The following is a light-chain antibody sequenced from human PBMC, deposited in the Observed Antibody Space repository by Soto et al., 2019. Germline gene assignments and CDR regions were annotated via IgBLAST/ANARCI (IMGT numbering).Light chain of an antibody. V-gene: IGKV3-20*01. J-gene: IGKJ1*01. CDR3: HQYGRSPRT. CDR2: RTS. CDR1: QSLGASY. Sequence: EIVLTQSPGTLSLSPGERATLSCRASQSLGASYLAWYQQKPGQAPRLLIYRTSNRASGIPDRFSGSGSGPDFTLTISRLEPEDFAVYYGHQYGRSPRTFGQGTKVEIK.